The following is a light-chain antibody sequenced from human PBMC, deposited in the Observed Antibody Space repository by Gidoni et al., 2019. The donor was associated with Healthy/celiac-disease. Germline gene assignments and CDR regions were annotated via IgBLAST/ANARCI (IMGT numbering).Light chain of an antibody. CDR3: QQSYSTLPYT. Sequence: DIQMTQSPSSLSASVGDRVTITCRASQSISSYLNWYQQKPGKAPKHLIYAASSLQSGVPSSFSGSGSGTDFTLTISSLQPEDFATYYCQQSYSTLPYTFGQGTKLEIK. J-gene: IGKJ2*01. CDR2: AAS. V-gene: IGKV1-39*01. CDR1: QSISSY.